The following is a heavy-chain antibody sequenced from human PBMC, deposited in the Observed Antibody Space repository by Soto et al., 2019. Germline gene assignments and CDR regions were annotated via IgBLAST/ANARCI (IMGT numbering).Heavy chain of an antibody. CDR3: XXXXTXFXY. V-gene: IGHV3-23*01. Sequence: EVQLLESGGGLVQPGGSLRLSCAASGFTFSSYAMSWVRQAPGKGLEWVSAISGSGGSTYYADSVKGRFTISRDNSKNTLXXXMNXXXAEXTAVXXCXXXXTXFXYWGQGTLVTVSS. CDR2: ISGSGGST. CDR1: GFTFSSYA. J-gene: IGHJ4*02.